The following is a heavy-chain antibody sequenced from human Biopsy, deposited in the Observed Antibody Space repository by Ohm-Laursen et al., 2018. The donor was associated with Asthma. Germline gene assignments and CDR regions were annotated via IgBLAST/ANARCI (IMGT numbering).Heavy chain of an antibody. J-gene: IGHJ4*02. Sequence: SQTLSLTWSVSGGSISSGGYSWSWIRQPPGKGLVWIGYIYHSGSNYYNPSLKSRVTISEDRSKNHFSMKLSSVTAADTAVYYCARVKDGYNFDYWGQGTLVTVSS. D-gene: IGHD5-24*01. CDR3: ARVKDGYNFDY. CDR1: GGSISSGGYS. V-gene: IGHV4-30-2*01. CDR2: IYHSGSN.